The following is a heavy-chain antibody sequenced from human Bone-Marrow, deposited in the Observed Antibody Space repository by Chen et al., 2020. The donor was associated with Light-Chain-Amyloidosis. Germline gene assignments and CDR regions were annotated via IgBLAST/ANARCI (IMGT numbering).Heavy chain of an antibody. CDR3: SREFTGYDDY. Sequence: DVQLLESGGGLVQPGWSLRLSCAASGFTFRTSWMHWVRQAPGKGLAWVSRINPDGTRVDYADSVRGRFTISRDDAKSTVYLQMNSLRAEDTAVYYCSREFTGYDDYWGQGTLVTVSS. CDR2: INPDGTRV. D-gene: IGHD5-12*01. CDR1: GFTFRTSW. V-gene: IGHV3-74*01. J-gene: IGHJ4*02.